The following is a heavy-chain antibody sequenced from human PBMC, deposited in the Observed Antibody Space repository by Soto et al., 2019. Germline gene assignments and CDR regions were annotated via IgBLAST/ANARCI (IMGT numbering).Heavy chain of an antibody. Sequence: SVKVSCKASGGTFSSYAISWVRQAPGQGLEWMGGIIPIFGTANYAQKFQGRVTITADKSTSTAYMELSSLRSEDTAVYYCARERGGYSYGYFYFDYWGQGTLVTVSS. V-gene: IGHV1-69*06. D-gene: IGHD5-18*01. J-gene: IGHJ4*02. CDR3: ARERGGYSYGYFYFDY. CDR1: GGTFSSYA. CDR2: IIPIFGTA.